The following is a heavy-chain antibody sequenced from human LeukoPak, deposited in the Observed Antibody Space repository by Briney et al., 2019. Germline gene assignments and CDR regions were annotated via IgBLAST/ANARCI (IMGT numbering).Heavy chain of an antibody. Sequence: GGSLRLSCAASGFTVSNNYMTWVRQAPGKGLEWVSVIYSDGSTYYADSMKGRFTISRDDSKNTLYLQMNSLRAEDTAVYYCARANSGYGDYWGQGTLVTVSS. CDR2: IYSDGST. CDR1: GFTVSNNY. CDR3: ARANSGYGDY. V-gene: IGHV3-53*01. D-gene: IGHD5-12*01. J-gene: IGHJ4*02.